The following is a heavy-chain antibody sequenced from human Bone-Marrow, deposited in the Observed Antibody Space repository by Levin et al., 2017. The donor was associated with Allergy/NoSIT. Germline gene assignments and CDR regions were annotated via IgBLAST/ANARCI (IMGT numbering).Heavy chain of an antibody. CDR3: ARDGDYGGNRNSFDI. V-gene: IGHV3-11*05. Sequence: GGSLRLSCAASGFRFSDYYMSWIRQAPGKGLEWVSYISSSGTYTNSAESVRGRFSSSRDNAKNSLFLQMSSLRVEDTAVYYCARDGDYGGNRNSFDIWGHGTLVTVSP. CDR1: GFRFSDYY. D-gene: IGHD4-23*01. J-gene: IGHJ3*02. CDR2: ISSSGTYT.